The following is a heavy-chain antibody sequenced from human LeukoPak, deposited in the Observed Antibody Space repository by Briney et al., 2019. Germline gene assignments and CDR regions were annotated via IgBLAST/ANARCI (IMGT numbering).Heavy chain of an antibody. CDR1: GYTFTSYG. V-gene: IGHV1-18*01. D-gene: IGHD6-19*01. J-gene: IGHJ6*02. CDR2: ISAYNGNT. Sequence: ASVKVSCKASGYTFTSYGISWVRQAPGQGLEWMGWISAYNGNTNYAQKLQGRVTMTTDTSTSTAYMELRSLRSDDTAVYYCARDLKEQWLVPHYYGMDVWGQGTTVTVSS. CDR3: ARDLKEQWLVPHYYGMDV.